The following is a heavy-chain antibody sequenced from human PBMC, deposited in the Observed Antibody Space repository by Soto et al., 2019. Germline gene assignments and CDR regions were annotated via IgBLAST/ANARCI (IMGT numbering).Heavy chain of an antibody. V-gene: IGHV6-1*01. CDR3: ARANLTYYDFWSGYYYYYAMDV. CDR2: TYYRSKWYN. CDR1: GDSVSSNIAA. J-gene: IGHJ6*02. Sequence: SQTLSLTRALSGDSVSSNIAAWNWIRQSPSRGLEWLGRTYYRSKWYNDYAVSVKSRITINPDTSKNQFSLQLNSVTPEDKAVYYCARANLTYYDFWSGYYYYYAMDVWGQGTMVTVSS. D-gene: IGHD3-3*01.